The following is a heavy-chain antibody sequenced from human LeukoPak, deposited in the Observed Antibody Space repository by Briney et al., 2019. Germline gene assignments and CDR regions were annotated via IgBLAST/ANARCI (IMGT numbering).Heavy chain of an antibody. V-gene: IGHV3-48*03. J-gene: IGHJ6*04. D-gene: IGHD3-10*02. CDR3: AELGITMIGGV. CDR1: GFTFSSYE. CDR2: ISSSGTYI. Sequence: GGSLRLSCAASGFTFSSYEMNWVRQAPGKGLEWVSSISSSGTYIYYADSVKGRFTISRDNAKNSLYLQMNSLRAEDTAVYYCAELGITMIGGVWGKGTTVTISS.